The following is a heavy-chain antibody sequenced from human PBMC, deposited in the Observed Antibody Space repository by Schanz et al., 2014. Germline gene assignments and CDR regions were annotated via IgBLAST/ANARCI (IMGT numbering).Heavy chain of an antibody. CDR2: IGHSGNT. CDR1: GGSLSGYF. D-gene: IGHD6-13*01. J-gene: IGHJ4*02. V-gene: IGHV4-34*01. CDR3: ARGRQQLGSFDY. Sequence: QVQLQQWGAGLLKPSETLSLTCAVYGGSLSGYFWSWIRQPPGKGLEWIGDIGHSGNTKDNPSLKSRVTMSVETSKNQFSLNLSSLTAADTAVYYCARGRQQLGSFDYWGPGTLVSVSS.